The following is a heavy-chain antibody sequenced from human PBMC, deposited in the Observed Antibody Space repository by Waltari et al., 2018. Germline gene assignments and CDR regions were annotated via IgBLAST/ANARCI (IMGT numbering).Heavy chain of an antibody. CDR1: GFTLSNYA. V-gene: IGHV3-23*01. Sequence: QLLESGGGWRQAGGSLRLSCAAPGFTLSNYAMSWVRQAPGKGPEWVSGITSGGGDTYYTDSVRGRFTISRDNSKNTVYLQMNSLRHEDTAVYYCAKEIYRIGRPCFDYWGQGVRVTVSS. CDR3: AKEIYRIGRPCFDY. CDR2: ITSGGGDT. D-gene: IGHD6-19*01. J-gene: IGHJ4*02.